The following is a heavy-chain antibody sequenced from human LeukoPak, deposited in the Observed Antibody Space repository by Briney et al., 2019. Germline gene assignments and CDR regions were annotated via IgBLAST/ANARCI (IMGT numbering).Heavy chain of an antibody. CDR2: ISYDGSNK. D-gene: IGHD6-19*01. J-gene: IGHJ5*02. V-gene: IGHV3-30*18. Sequence: GGSLRLSCAASGFTFSSYGMHWVRQAPGKGLEWVAVISYDGSNKYYADSVKGRFTISRDNAKNSLYLQMNSLRAEDTAVYYCAKDSGSGWYFNWFDPWGQGTLVTVSS. CDR1: GFTFSSYG. CDR3: AKDSGSGWYFNWFDP.